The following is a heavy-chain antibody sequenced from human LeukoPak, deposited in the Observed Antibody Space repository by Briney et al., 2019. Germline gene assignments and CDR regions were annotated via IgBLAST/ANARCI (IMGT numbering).Heavy chain of an antibody. CDR3: ARGGFLSGSFPFDY. CDR1: GFIFSSYD. D-gene: IGHD1-26*01. V-gene: IGHV3-13*01. J-gene: IGHJ4*02. Sequence: GGSLRLSCAASGFIFSSYDMHWVRQATGKGLEWVSAIGTAGDTYYPGSVKGRFTISRENAKNSLYLQMNSLRAGDTAVYYCARGGFLSGSFPFDYWGQGTLVTVSS. CDR2: IGTAGDT.